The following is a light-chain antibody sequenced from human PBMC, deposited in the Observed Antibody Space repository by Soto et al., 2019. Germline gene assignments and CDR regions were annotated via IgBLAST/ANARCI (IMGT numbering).Light chain of an antibody. J-gene: IGKJ1*01. CDR3: QQYYSNPRT. CDR2: WAS. Sequence: DIVMTQSPDSLAVSLGERATVNCKFSQSVLYSSNNKNYLAWYQQKPGQPPKLLFYWASTRESGVPDRFSGSGSGTDFTLTISSLQAEDVAVYYCQQYYSNPRTFGQGTKVEIK. V-gene: IGKV4-1*01. CDR1: QSVLYSSNNKNY.